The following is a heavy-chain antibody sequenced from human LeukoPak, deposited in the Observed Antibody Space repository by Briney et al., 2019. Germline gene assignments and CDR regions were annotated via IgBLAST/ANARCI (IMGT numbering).Heavy chain of an antibody. CDR2: IYTSGST. J-gene: IGHJ5*02. CDR1: GGSISSYY. V-gene: IGHV4-4*07. D-gene: IGHD3-3*01. Sequence: PSETQSLTCTVSGGSISSYYWSWIRQPAGKGLEWIGRIYTSGSTNYNPSLKSRVTMSVDTSKNQFSLKLSSVTAADTAVYYCARVTYYDFWSGSTQNWFDPWGQGTLVTVSS. CDR3: ARVTYYDFWSGSTQNWFDP.